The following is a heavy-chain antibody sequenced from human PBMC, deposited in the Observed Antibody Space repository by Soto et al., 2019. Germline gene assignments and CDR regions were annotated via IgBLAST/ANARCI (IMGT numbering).Heavy chain of an antibody. CDR3: ARDRTKGGRYFAWIPKTKGNWFDP. J-gene: IGHJ5*02. Sequence: KPSETLSLTCTVSGGSISSGDYYWSWIRQPPGKGLEWIGYIYYSGSTYYNPSLKSRVTISVDTSKNQFSLKLSSVTAADTAVYYCARDRTKGGRYFAWIPKTKGNWFDPWGQGTLVTVYS. CDR1: GGSISSGDYY. CDR2: IYYSGST. D-gene: IGHD3-9*01. V-gene: IGHV4-30-4*01.